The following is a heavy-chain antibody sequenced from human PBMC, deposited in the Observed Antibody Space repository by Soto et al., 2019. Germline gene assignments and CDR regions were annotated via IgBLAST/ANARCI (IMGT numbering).Heavy chain of an antibody. CDR2: INHSGST. CDR3: ARTYSSSWYDWYYYYGMDV. V-gene: IGHV4-34*01. D-gene: IGHD6-13*01. Sequence: PSETLSLTCAVYGGSFSGYYWSWIRQPPGKGLEWIGEINHSGSTNYNPSLKSRVTISVDTSKNQFSLKLSSVTAADTAVYYCARTYSSSWYDWYYYYGMDVGGQGTTVTV. CDR1: GGSFSGYY. J-gene: IGHJ6*02.